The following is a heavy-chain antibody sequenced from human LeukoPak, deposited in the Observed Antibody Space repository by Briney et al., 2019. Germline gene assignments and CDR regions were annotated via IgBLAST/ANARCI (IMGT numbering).Heavy chain of an antibody. CDR2: ISGSGGST. Sequence: GGSLRLSCTASGFTFSSYGMHWVRQAPGKGLEWVSAISGSGGSTYYADSVKGRFTISRDNSKNTLYLQMNSLRAEDTAVYYCAKLGSLYSSGWTDFDYWGQGTLVTVSS. CDR3: AKLGSLYSSGWTDFDY. V-gene: IGHV3-23*01. J-gene: IGHJ4*02. D-gene: IGHD6-19*01. CDR1: GFTFSSYG.